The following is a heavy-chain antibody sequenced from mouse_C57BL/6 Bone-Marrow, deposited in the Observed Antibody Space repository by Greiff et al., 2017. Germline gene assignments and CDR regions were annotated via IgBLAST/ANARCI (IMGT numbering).Heavy chain of an antibody. J-gene: IGHJ1*03. CDR1: GYTFTDYY. V-gene: IGHV1-26*01. CDR3: ARGITTVERYFDV. Sequence: EVQLQQSGPELVKPGASVKISCKASGYTFTDYYMNWVKQSHGKSLEWIGDINPNNGGTSYNQKFKGKATLTVDKSSSTAYMELRSLTSEDSAVYYGARGITTVERYFDVWGTGTTVTVSS. D-gene: IGHD1-1*01. CDR2: INPNNGGT.